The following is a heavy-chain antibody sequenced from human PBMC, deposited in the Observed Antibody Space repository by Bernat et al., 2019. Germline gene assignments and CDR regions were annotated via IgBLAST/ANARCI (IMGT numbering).Heavy chain of an antibody. D-gene: IGHD6-13*01. CDR2: ISYDGSNK. Sequence: QVQLVESGGGVVQPGRSLRLPCAASGFTFSSYAMHWVRQAPGKGLEWVAVISYDGSNKYYADSVKGRFTISRDNSKNTLYLQMNSLRAEDTTVYYGARGYSSSWYLGFFQHWGQGTLVTVSS. CDR1: GFTFSSYA. CDR3: ARGYSSSWYLGFFQH. J-gene: IGHJ1*01. V-gene: IGHV3-30-3*01.